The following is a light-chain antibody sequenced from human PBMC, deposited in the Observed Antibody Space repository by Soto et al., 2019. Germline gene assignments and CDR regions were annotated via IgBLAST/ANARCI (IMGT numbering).Light chain of an antibody. CDR1: SGDVGSYNL. J-gene: IGLJ1*01. Sequence: QSVLTQPASVCGSPGQSITISCTGTSGDVGSYNLVSWYQQHPGKAPKPMIYEGSKRPSGVSNRFSGSKSGNTASLTISGLQAEDEADYFCCSYAGSATLVFGIGTKVTVL. CDR3: CSYAGSATLV. CDR2: EGS. V-gene: IGLV2-23*01.